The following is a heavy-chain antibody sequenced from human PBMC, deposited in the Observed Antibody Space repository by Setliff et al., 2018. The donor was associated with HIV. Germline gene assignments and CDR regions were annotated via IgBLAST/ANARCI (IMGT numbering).Heavy chain of an antibody. Sequence: PGGSLRLSCAGSGSGGSGFTFSDYYMSWVRQAPGKGLEWLSYISSSGTTTYYAHSVKGRFTISRDNAKNSVLLQMNSLRVEDTAVYFCARWGSGSYERVFDYWGQGMLVTVSS. CDR2: ISSSGTTT. CDR3: ARWGSGSYERVFDY. D-gene: IGHD1-26*01. V-gene: IGHV3-11*04. J-gene: IGHJ4*02. CDR1: GFTFSDYY.